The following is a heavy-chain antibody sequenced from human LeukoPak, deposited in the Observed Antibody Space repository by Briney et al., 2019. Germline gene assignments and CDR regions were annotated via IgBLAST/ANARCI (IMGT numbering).Heavy chain of an antibody. D-gene: IGHD5-18*01. CDR1: GFTFSSYG. CDR3: ARRRYSYAKGSFDY. Sequence: PGRSLRLSCAASGFTFSSYGMHGVRQAPGKGLEWVAVISYDGSNKYYADSVKGRFTISRDNSKNTLYLQMNSLRAEDTAVYYCARRRYSYAKGSFDYWGQGTLVTVSS. CDR2: ISYDGSNK. V-gene: IGHV3-30*03. J-gene: IGHJ4*02.